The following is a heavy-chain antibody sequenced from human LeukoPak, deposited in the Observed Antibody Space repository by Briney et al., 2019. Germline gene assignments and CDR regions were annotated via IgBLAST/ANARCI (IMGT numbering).Heavy chain of an antibody. CDR3: ARAVNDFWSGYYPFDY. CDR2: INPNSGGT. CDR1: GYTFTGYY. J-gene: IGHJ4*02. Sequence: ASVKVSCKASGYTFTGYYMHWVRQAPGQGLEWMGWINPNSGGTNYAQKFQGRVTMTRDTSISTAYMELSRLRSDDTAVYYCARAVNDFWSGYYPFDYWGQGTLVTVSS. V-gene: IGHV1-2*02. D-gene: IGHD3-3*01.